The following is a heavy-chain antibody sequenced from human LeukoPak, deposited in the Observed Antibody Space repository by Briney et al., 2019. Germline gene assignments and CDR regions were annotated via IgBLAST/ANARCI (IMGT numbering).Heavy chain of an antibody. Sequence: GGSLRLSCAASGLTLCRYCMHCVRQAPGKGLVWVSRIGDDESTTAYADSVKGRFTISRDNAKNTLYLQMNSLRAEDTAVYYCARATRGNWFDPWGQGTLVTVSS. CDR3: ARATRGNWFDP. CDR1: GLTLCRYC. J-gene: IGHJ5*02. CDR2: IGDDESTT. D-gene: IGHD3-10*01. V-gene: IGHV3-74*01.